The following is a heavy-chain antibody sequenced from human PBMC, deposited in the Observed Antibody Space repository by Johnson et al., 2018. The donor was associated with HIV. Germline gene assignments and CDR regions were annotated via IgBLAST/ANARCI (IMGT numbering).Heavy chain of an antibody. J-gene: IGHJ3*01. CDR2: ISYDGSNK. V-gene: IGHV3-30*03. CDR3: ARDGESQQLPLGDALDV. Sequence: QVQLVESGGGVVQPGRSLRLSCAVSGIIFSHYGMHWVRQAPGKGLEWVAVISYDGSNKYYADSVKGRFTVSRDNYKNTLYLQMSSLKVEDTALYYCARDGESQQLPLGDALDVWGRGTMVIVSS. D-gene: IGHD6-13*01. CDR1: GIIFSHYG.